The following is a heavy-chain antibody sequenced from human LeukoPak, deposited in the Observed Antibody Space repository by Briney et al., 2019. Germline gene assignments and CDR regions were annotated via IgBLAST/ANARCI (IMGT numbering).Heavy chain of an antibody. D-gene: IGHD6-19*01. CDR1: GFTFSSYV. V-gene: IGHV3-23*01. CDR2: ISGSGGST. CDR3: ARGPLFVQWPTTADY. Sequence: GGSLRLSCAASGFTFSSYVMSWVRQAPGKGLEWVSTISGSGGSTYYADSVKGRFTISRDNSKNTLYLQMNSLRAEDTAVYYCARGPLFVQWPTTADYWGQGTLVTVSS. J-gene: IGHJ4*02.